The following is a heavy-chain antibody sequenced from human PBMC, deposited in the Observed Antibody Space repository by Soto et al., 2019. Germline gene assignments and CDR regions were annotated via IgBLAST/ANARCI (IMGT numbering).Heavy chain of an antibody. Sequence: QVQLQESGPGLVKPSQTLSLTCTVSGGSISSGDYYWSWIRQPPGKGLEWIGYIYYSGSTYYNPSLKSRVPASTDTXKSQYSRKLSSVTAADTAVYYCARRLIVALWSFDLWGRGTLVTVSS. CDR1: GGSISSGDYY. D-gene: IGHD3-22*01. J-gene: IGHJ2*01. V-gene: IGHV4-30-4*01. CDR3: ARRLIVALWSFDL. CDR2: IYYSGST.